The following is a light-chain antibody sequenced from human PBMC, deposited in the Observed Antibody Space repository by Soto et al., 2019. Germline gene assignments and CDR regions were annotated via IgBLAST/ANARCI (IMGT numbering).Light chain of an antibody. Sequence: QAVVTQPPSASGTPGQRVTISCSGSSSNIGSNYVYWYQHLPGTAPKLLIYKNNQRPSGVPDRFSGSKSGTSASLAISGLRSEDEADYYCASWDDSLSAPSVVFGGGTKLTVL. V-gene: IGLV1-47*01. J-gene: IGLJ2*01. CDR2: KNN. CDR3: ASWDDSLSAPSVV. CDR1: SSNIGSNY.